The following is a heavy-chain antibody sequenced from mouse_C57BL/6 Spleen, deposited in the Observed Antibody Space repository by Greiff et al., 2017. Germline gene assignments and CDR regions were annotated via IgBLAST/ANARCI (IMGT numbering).Heavy chain of an antibody. CDR1: GFTFSDYG. Sequence: EVKLMESGGGLVKPGGSLKLSCAASGFTFSDYGMHWVRQAPEKGLEWVAYISSGSSTIYYADTVKGRFTISRDNAKNTLFLQMTSLRSEDTAMYYCARPSTEAMDYWGQGTSVTVSS. J-gene: IGHJ4*01. CDR3: ARPSTEAMDY. CDR2: ISSGSSTI. D-gene: IGHD2-1*01. V-gene: IGHV5-17*01.